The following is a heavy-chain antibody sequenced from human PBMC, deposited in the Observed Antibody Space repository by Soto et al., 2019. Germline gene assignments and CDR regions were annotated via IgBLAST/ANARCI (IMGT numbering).Heavy chain of an antibody. Sequence: QVQLQESGQGLVKPSQTLSLTCTVSGASVSSGDYYWSCIRQPPGKGLEWIGYIYSSGGSYYNPSLKGRLTISIDTSKNQFSLKLNSVTVADTAIYYCVGTGTTDDYWGRGTLVTVSS. V-gene: IGHV4-30-4*01. J-gene: IGHJ4*02. CDR2: IYSSGGS. D-gene: IGHD1-1*01. CDR1: GASVSSGDYY. CDR3: VGTGTTDDY.